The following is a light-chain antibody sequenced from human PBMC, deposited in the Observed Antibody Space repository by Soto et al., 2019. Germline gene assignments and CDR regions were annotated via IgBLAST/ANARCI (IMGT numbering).Light chain of an antibody. V-gene: IGKV3-20*01. CDR3: QQYGRSPTWT. CDR1: QSVGSL. Sequence: EIVMTQSPATLSVSPGERATLSCRASQSVGSLLAWYQQKPGQAPRLLIYSASTRATGIPARFSGSGSGTDFSLTISRLEPEDFAMYYCQQYGRSPTWTFGQGTKV. J-gene: IGKJ1*01. CDR2: SAS.